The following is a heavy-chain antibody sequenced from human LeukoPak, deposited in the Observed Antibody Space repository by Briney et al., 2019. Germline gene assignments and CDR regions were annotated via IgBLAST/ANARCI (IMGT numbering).Heavy chain of an antibody. CDR3: ARDGNNYYDSYMDV. D-gene: IGHD2/OR15-2a*01. CDR2: ISWNSGSI. J-gene: IGHJ6*03. CDR1: GFTFDDYA. Sequence: GGSLRLSCAASGFTFDDYAMHWVRQAPGKGLEWVSGISWNSGSIGYADSVKGRFTISRDNAKNSLYLQMNSLRAEDTAVYYCARDGNNYYDSYMDVWGKGTTVTISS. V-gene: IGHV3-9*01.